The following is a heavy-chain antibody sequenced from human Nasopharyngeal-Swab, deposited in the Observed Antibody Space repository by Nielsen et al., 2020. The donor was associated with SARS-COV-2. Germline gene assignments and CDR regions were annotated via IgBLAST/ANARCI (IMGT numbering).Heavy chain of an antibody. CDR1: GYTFTGYY. V-gene: IGHV1-2*06. CDR3: ARVAGCSSTSCYSRGAFDI. CDR2: INPNSGGT. J-gene: IGHJ3*02. D-gene: IGHD2-2*02. Sequence: ASVKVSCKASGYTFTGYYMHWVRQAPGQGLEWMGRINPNSGGTNYAQKFQGRVTRTRDTSISTAYMELSRLRSDDTAVYYCARVAGCSSTSCYSRGAFDIWGQGTMVTVSS.